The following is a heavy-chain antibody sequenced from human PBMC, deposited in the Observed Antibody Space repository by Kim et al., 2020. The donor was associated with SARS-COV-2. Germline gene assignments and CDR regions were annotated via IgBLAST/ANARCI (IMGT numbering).Heavy chain of an antibody. CDR1: GGSISSSSYY. D-gene: IGHD3-16*01. Sequence: SETLSLTCTVSGGSISSSSYYWGWIRQPPGKGLEWIGSIYYSGSTYYNPSLKSRVTISVDTSKNQFSLKLSSVTAADTAVYYCSRPAKYYDYIWGSYWGGYFDYWGQGTLVTVSS. V-gene: IGHV4-39*01. CDR2: IYYSGST. J-gene: IGHJ4*02. CDR3: SRPAKYYDYIWGSYWGGYFDY.